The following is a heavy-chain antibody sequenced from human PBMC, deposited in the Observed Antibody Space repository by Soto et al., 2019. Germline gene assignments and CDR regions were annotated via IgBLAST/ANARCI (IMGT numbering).Heavy chain of an antibody. CDR2: VHHSGST. J-gene: IGHJ5*01. D-gene: IGHD6-19*01. V-gene: IGHV4-4*02. CDR1: GDSISTTNW. CDR3: ARGPTVAGNNWFDS. Sequence: SETLSLTCAVSGDSISTTNWWSWVRQPPGKGLEWIGEVHHSGSTNYNPSLKSRVTMSVDKSKNQFSLKLSSVTAADTALYYCARGPTVAGNNWFDSWGQGTLVTVS.